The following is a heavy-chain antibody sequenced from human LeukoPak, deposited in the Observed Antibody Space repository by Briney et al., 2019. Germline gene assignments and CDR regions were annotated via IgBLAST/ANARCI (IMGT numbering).Heavy chain of an antibody. D-gene: IGHD6-13*01. J-gene: IGHJ4*02. CDR1: GFTLSSYG. CDR3: AKLGSSTWYGSYYFDY. V-gene: IGHV3-30*18. Sequence: GRSLRLSCAASGFTLSSYGMHWVPQAPGKGLEWVAVISYDGSNKYYADSVKGRFTISRDNSKNTLYLQMNSLRAEDTAVYYCAKLGSSTWYGSYYFDYWGQGTLVTVSS. CDR2: ISYDGSNK.